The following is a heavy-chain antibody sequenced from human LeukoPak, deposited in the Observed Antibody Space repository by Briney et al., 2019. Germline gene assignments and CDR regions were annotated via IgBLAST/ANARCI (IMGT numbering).Heavy chain of an antibody. CDR1: GFTFDTYA. CDR2: ISGSGPTT. V-gene: IGHV3-23*01. D-gene: IGHD2-21*02. Sequence: PGGSLRLSCAASGFTFDTYAMSWVRQAPGKGLEWVSVISGSGPTTYYADSVKGRFTISRDNSKKTVYLQMNSLRAEDTAVYYCVKLKGDSAGAFDIWGQGTMVTVSS. CDR3: VKLKGDSAGAFDI. J-gene: IGHJ3*02.